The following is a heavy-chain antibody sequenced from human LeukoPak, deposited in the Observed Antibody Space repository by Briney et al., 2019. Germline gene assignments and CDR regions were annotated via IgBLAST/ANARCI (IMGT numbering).Heavy chain of an antibody. V-gene: IGHV3-21*01. CDR1: GFTFSSYS. Sequence: GGSLRLSCAASGFTFSSYSMNWVRQAPGKGLEWVSSISSSSSYIYYADSVKGRFTISRDNAKNSLYLQMNSLRAEDTAVYYCARDIGYCSGGSCYSLALDYWGQGTQVTVSS. J-gene: IGHJ4*02. CDR3: ARDIGYCSGGSCYSLALDY. CDR2: ISSSSSYI. D-gene: IGHD2-15*01.